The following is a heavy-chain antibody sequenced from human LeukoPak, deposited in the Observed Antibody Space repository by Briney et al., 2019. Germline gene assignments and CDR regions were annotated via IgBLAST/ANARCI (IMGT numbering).Heavy chain of an antibody. V-gene: IGHV3-7*01. D-gene: IGHD5-18*01. CDR3: AGLIGYSYGTRPFDY. CDR1: GFTFSSYW. J-gene: IGHJ4*02. CDR2: IKQDGSEK. Sequence: GGSLRLSCAASGFTFSSYWMSWVRQAPGKGLEWVANIKQDGSEKYYVDSVKGRFTISRDNAKNSLYLQMNSLRAEDTAVYYCAGLIGYSYGTRPFDYWGQGTLVTVSS.